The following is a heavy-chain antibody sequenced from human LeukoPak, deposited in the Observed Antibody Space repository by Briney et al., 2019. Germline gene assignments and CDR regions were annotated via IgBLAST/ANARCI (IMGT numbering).Heavy chain of an antibody. Sequence: GGSLRHFCAASGFTFSAYYMSWIRQAPGKGLEWLSYISGSSTYTNYADSVKGRFTISRDNAKNSLYLQMNSLRAEDTAVYYCARSTLALDALDIWGQGTLVTVSS. CDR1: GFTFSAYY. V-gene: IGHV3-11*03. J-gene: IGHJ3*02. CDR3: ARSTLALDALDI. CDR2: ISGSSTYT. D-gene: IGHD1-1*01.